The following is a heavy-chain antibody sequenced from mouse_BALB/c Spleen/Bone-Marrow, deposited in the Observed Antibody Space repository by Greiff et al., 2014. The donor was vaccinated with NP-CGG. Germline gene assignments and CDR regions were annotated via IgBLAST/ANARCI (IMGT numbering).Heavy chain of an antibody. V-gene: IGHV1-7*01. CDR1: GYTFTSYW. CDR3: ARYGNYGDYFDY. CDR2: INPSTGYT. Sequence: QVQLQQSGAELAKPGASVKMSCKASGYTFTSYWMHWVKRRPGQGLEWIGYINPSTGYTEYNQKFKDKATLTADKSSSTAYMQLSSLTSEDSAVYYCARYGNYGDYFDYWGQGTTLTVSS. D-gene: IGHD2-1*01. J-gene: IGHJ2*01.